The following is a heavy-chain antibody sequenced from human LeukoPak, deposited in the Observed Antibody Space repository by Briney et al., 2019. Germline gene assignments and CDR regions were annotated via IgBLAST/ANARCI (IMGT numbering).Heavy chain of an antibody. CDR3: ARDRLRLGVDL. CDR2: LYYSGST. D-gene: IGHD4-17*01. J-gene: IGHJ2*01. CDR1: GGSISSGGYY. Sequence: SETLSLTCTVSGGSISSGGYYWSWIRQHPGKGLEWIGYLYYSGSTYYNPSLKSRVTISVDTSKNQFSLKLSSVTAADTAVYYCARDRLRLGVDLWGRGTLVTVSS. V-gene: IGHV4-31*03.